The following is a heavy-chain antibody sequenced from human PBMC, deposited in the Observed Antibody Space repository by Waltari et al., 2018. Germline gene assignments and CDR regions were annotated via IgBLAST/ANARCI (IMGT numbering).Heavy chain of an antibody. Sequence: QVQLVESGGGVVQPGGSLRLSCAASGFTFSTYGMHWVRQAPGKGLEWVAFIRYDGSNKYYGDSVKGRFTISRDNSKNMLYLQMNSLRAEDTAVYYCAKALYSSGWYEGVDYWGQGTLVTVSS. D-gene: IGHD6-19*01. CDR2: IRYDGSNK. CDR1: GFTFSTYG. CDR3: AKALYSSGWYEGVDY. V-gene: IGHV3-30*02. J-gene: IGHJ4*02.